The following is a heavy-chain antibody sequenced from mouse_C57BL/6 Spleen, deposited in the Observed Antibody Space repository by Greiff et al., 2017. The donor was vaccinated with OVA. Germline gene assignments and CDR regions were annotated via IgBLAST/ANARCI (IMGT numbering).Heavy chain of an antibody. V-gene: IGHV1-50*01. D-gene: IGHD1-1*01. CDR2: IDPSDSYT. J-gene: IGHJ4*01. CDR1: GYTFTSYW. CDR3: ASDTTTSSQRAMDY. Sequence: QVQLQQPGAELVKPGASVKLSCKASGYTFTSYWMQWVKQRPGQGLEWIGEIDPSDSYTNYNQKFKGKATLTVDTSSSTAYMQLSSLTSEDSAVYYCASDTTTSSQRAMDYWGQGTSVTVSS.